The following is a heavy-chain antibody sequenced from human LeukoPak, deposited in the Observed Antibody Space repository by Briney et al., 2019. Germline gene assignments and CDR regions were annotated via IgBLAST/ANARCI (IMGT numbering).Heavy chain of an antibody. V-gene: IGHV1-18*01. CDR1: GYTFTSYG. Sequence: ASVKVSCKASGYTFTSYGISWVRQAPGQGLEWMGWISAYNGNTNYAQKLQGRVTMTTDTSTSTAYMELRSLRSDDTAVYYCARVMSYDILTGYPSRRAFDIWGQGTMVTVSS. CDR2: ISAYNGNT. D-gene: IGHD3-9*01. J-gene: IGHJ3*02. CDR3: ARVMSYDILTGYPSRRAFDI.